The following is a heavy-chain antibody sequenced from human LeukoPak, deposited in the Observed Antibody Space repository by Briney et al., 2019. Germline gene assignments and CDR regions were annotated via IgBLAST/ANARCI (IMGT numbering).Heavy chain of an antibody. CDR1: GYTFTGYY. V-gene: IGHV1-2*04. CDR2: INPNSGGT. CDR3: AREYQYQLDH. J-gene: IGHJ4*02. D-gene: IGHD2-2*01. Sequence: ASLKVSCKASGYTFTGYYMYSGRHAPGQGLEWMGWINPNSGGTNYAQKIQGWVTMTRDTSISTAYMELSRLRSDDTAVYYCAREYQYQLDHWGRGTLVTVSS.